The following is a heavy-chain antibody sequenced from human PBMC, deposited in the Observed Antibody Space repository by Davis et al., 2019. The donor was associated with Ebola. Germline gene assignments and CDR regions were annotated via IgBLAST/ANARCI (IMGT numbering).Heavy chain of an antibody. V-gene: IGHV1-46*01. CDR3: ARYCSGGSCYDPYAFDI. CDR1: GYTFTSYY. CDR2: LNPSGAGT. Sequence: ASVKVSCKASGYTFTSYYMHWVRQAPGQGLEWMGILNPSGAGTTYAQKFQGRVTMTRDTSTSTVYMELSSLRSEDTAVYYCARYCSGGSCYDPYAFDIWGQGTMVTVSS. D-gene: IGHD2-15*01. J-gene: IGHJ3*02.